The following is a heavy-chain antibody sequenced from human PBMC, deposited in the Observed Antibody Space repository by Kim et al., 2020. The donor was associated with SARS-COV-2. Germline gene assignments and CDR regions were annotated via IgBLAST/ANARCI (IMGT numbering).Heavy chain of an antibody. V-gene: IGHV4-59*10. Sequence: GSTLYKPSLKSRVAMSVDTPKNQCALRLTSLTAADTAVYYCARLIIAAFDVWGQGTMVTVSS. CDR2: GST. J-gene: IGHJ3*01. CDR3: ARLIIAAFDV. D-gene: IGHD3-16*01.